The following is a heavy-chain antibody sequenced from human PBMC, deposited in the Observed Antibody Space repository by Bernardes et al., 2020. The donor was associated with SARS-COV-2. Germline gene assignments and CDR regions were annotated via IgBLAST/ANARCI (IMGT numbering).Heavy chain of an antibody. V-gene: IGHV3-23*01. CDR1: GFTFSSYA. CDR3: AKGSDYYISVSYAVGAWHAYEI. J-gene: IGHJ3*02. Sequence: GGSLRLSCAASGFTFSSYAMSWVRQAPGKGLEWVSGISYSGDNTYYADSVKGRFTISRDNSKNTLYLQMNSLRAEDTAVYYCAKGSDYYISVSYAVGAWHAYEIWGQGTMDTVSS. CDR2: ISYSGDNT. D-gene: IGHD3-10*01.